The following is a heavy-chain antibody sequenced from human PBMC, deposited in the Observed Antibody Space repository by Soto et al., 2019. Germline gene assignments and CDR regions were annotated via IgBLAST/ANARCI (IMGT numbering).Heavy chain of an antibody. CDR1: GFSIRDYY. CDR3: ARDCSGGSCYPGMDV. J-gene: IGHJ6*02. D-gene: IGHD2-15*01. Sequence: GGSLRLSCAASGFSIRDYYMNWIRQAPGKRLEWLSSISSSGYIFSTDSVRGRFTISRDNAKNSVYLQINSLRAEDTAVYFCARDCSGGSCYPGMDVWGQGTTVTVSS. CDR2: ISSSGYI. V-gene: IGHV3-11*04.